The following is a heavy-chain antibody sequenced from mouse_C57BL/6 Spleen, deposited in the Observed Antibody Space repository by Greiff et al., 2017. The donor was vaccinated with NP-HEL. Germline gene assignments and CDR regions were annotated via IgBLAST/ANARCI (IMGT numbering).Heavy chain of an antibody. CDR2: IDPETGGT. V-gene: IGHV1-15*01. CDR3: THYYGSSAPWFAY. Sequence: LVESGAELVRPGASVTLSCKASGYTFTDYEMHWVKQTPVHGLEWIGAIDPETGGTAYNQKFKGKAILTADKSSSTAYMELRSLTSEDSAVYYCTHYYGSSAPWFAYWGQGTLVTVSA. D-gene: IGHD1-1*01. J-gene: IGHJ3*01. CDR1: GYTFTDYE.